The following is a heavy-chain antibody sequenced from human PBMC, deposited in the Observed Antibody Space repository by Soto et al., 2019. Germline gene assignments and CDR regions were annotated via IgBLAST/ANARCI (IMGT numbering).Heavy chain of an antibody. CDR1: GFTVSSYA. CDR3: ANLPLGDYSSPFDY. J-gene: IGHJ4*02. V-gene: IGHV3-23*01. CDR2: ISGSGGST. D-gene: IGHD6-13*01. Sequence: PGGCLRLSCAASGFTVSSYAISGVRQAPGMGLGWVSAISGSGGSTYYADSVKGRFTISRDNSKNTLYLQMNSLRAEDTAVYYCANLPLGDYSSPFDYWGQGTLVTVSS.